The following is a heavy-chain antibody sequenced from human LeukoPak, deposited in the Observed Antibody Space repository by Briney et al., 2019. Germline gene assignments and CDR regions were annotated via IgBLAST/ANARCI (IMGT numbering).Heavy chain of an antibody. Sequence: SETLSLTCTISGGSISTYHWSWIRQPPEKGLEWIGYIYKGSTNYNPSLKSRVTISVVTSKNQFSPKLRSVTAADTAVYYCARLTRDGYTTFWGQGTLVTVSS. CDR2: IYKGST. CDR3: ARLTRDGYTTF. V-gene: IGHV4-59*01. J-gene: IGHJ4*02. CDR1: GGSISTYH. D-gene: IGHD5-24*01.